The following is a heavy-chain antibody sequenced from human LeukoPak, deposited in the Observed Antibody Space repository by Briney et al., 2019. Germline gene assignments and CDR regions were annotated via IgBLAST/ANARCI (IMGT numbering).Heavy chain of an antibody. CDR2: MNPENGGA. V-gene: IGHV1-2*02. J-gene: IGHJ4*02. CDR3: TRGSGTSWFDY. Sequence: ASVKVSCKASGYTFIDNNLHWVRQAPGQGLEWVGWMNPENGGAGFAWKFQGRVIMTRDLSIGTAYMELTSLTPDDAAVYYCTRGSGTSWFDYWGQGSLVTVSS. CDR1: GYTFIDNN. D-gene: IGHD2-2*01.